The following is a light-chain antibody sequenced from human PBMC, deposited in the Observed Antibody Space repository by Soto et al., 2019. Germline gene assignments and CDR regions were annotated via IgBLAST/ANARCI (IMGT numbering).Light chain of an antibody. Sequence: LSHSPGTLSLSPGERATLSCRASQNVYNNYIAWYQQKPGQAPRTVIYGASIRATGIPDRFSGSGSGTDFTLSISRLEPEDSAVYYCQQYGRSITFGGGSNVDVK. CDR3: QQYGRSIT. CDR1: QNVYNNY. CDR2: GAS. J-gene: IGKJ4*01. V-gene: IGKV3-20*01.